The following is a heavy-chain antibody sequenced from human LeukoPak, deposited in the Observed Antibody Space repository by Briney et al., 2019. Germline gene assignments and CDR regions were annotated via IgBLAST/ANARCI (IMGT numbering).Heavy chain of an antibody. CDR2: ISGSGGST. D-gene: IGHD1-26*01. V-gene: IGHV3-23*01. Sequence: GGSLRLSCTASGFTFNNYAMTWVRQAPGKGLEWVSSISGSGGSTYYADSVKGRFTISSDNSKNTLYLQVNSLRAEDTAVYYCAKGGKWDVTPFDYWGQGTLVTVSS. J-gene: IGHJ4*02. CDR1: GFTFNNYA. CDR3: AKGGKWDVTPFDY.